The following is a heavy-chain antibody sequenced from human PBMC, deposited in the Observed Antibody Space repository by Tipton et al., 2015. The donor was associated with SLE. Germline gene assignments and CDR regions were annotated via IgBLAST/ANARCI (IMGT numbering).Heavy chain of an antibody. J-gene: IGHJ4*02. CDR1: GFSFSTYW. CDR2: IKEDGSET. D-gene: IGHD2-15*01. V-gene: IGHV3-7*01. Sequence: SLRLSCAASGFSFSTYWMSWVRQAPGKGPEWVANIKEDGSETYYVDSVKGRFTISRDNAKNSLYLQMNSLRVEDTAVYYCAPVGGLGTLVIVSS. CDR3: APV.